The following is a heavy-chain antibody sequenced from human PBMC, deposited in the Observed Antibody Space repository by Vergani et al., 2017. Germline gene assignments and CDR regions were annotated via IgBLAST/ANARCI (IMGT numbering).Heavy chain of an antibody. CDR2: ISYDGSNK. J-gene: IGHJ5*02. D-gene: IGHD2-2*01. CDR3: ARGTTSAGYNWFEP. CDR1: GFTFSSYA. Sequence: QVQLVESGGGVVQPGRSLRLSCAASGFTFSSYAMHWVRQAPGKGLEWVAVISYDGSNKYYADSVKGRFTISRDNSKNTLYLQMNSLRAEDTAVYYCARGTTSAGYNWFEPWGQGTLVTVSS. V-gene: IGHV3-30*01.